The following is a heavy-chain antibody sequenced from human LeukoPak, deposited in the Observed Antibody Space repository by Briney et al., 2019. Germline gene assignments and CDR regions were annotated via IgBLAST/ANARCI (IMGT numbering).Heavy chain of an antibody. V-gene: IGHV1-2*02. J-gene: IGHJ4*02. CDR1: GYTFTGYY. CDR3: ARLQWGSSWPSFL. Sequence: ASVTVSCKASGYTFTGYYMHWVRQAPGQGLEWMGWINPNSGGTNYAQKFQGRVTMTRDTSISTAYMELSRLRSDDTAVYYCARLQWGSSWPSFLWGQGTLVTVSS. D-gene: IGHD6-13*01. CDR2: INPNSGGT.